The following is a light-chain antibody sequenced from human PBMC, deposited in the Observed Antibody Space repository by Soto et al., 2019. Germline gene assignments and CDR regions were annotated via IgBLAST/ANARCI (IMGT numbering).Light chain of an antibody. CDR1: QSISSW. CDR2: DAS. CDR3: QQYNSYRLT. J-gene: IGKJ4*01. V-gene: IGKV1-5*01. Sequence: DIQMTQSPSTLSASVGDRVTITCRASQSISSWLAWYQQKPGKAPKLLIYDASSLESGVPPRFSGSGSGTEFTLTISSLQPDDFATYYCQQYNSYRLTFGGGTKVEIK.